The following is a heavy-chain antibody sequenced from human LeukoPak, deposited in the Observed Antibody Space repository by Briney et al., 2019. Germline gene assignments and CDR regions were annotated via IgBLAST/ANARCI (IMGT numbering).Heavy chain of an antibody. CDR1: GYTFTSYG. V-gene: IGHV1-18*01. CDR3: AIGYCSGGCFCGDY. Sequence: ASVKVSCMASGYTFTSYGIRWVRQAPGQGLEWVGWINAYNGNTNYAQKLQGRVTMTTDTSPSTPYMELRSLRSDDTAVYYCAIGYCSGGCFCGDYWGERTLVTLSS. D-gene: IGHD2-15*01. CDR2: INAYNGNT. J-gene: IGHJ4*02.